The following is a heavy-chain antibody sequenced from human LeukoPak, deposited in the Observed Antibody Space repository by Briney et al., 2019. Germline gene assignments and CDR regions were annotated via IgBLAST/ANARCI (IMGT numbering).Heavy chain of an antibody. D-gene: IGHD3-22*01. V-gene: IGHV3-23*01. J-gene: IGHJ5*02. CDR1: GFTVSSNY. Sequence: GGSLRLSCAASGFTVSSNYMSWVRQAPGKGLEWVSAISGSGGSTYYADSVKGRFTISRDNAKNSLYLQMNSLRAEDTAVYYCARDSRYYYDSSGQSWGQGTLVTVSS. CDR2: ISGSGGST. CDR3: ARDSRYYYDSSGQS.